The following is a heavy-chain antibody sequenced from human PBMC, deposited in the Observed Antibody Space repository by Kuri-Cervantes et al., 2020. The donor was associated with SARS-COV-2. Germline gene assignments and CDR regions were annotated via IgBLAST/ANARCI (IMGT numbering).Heavy chain of an antibody. V-gene: IGHV3-30-3*01. J-gene: IGHJ4*02. Sequence: GESLKISCAASGFTFSSYAMHWVRQAPGKGLEWVAVISYDGINKFYADSVRGRFTISRDNSKNTLYLQMNSLRSDDTAVYYCARDQVLWHSSSSVRFDSWGQGTLVTVSS. D-gene: IGHD6-6*01. CDR3: ARDQVLWHSSSSVRFDS. CDR2: ISYDGINK. CDR1: GFTFSSYA.